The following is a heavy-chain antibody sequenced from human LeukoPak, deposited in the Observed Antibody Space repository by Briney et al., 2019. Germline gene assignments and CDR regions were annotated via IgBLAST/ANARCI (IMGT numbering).Heavy chain of an antibody. V-gene: IGHV4-59*01. Sequence: SETLSLTCTVSGGSISSYYWSWIRQPPGKGLEWTGYIYYIGGTTYNPSLKSRVTISIDASKNQFSLKLSSVTAADTAVYYCARDRYGYLEIDYWGQGTLVTVSS. J-gene: IGHJ4*02. CDR2: IYYIGGT. CDR1: GGSISSYY. CDR3: ARDRYGYLEIDY. D-gene: IGHD5-18*01.